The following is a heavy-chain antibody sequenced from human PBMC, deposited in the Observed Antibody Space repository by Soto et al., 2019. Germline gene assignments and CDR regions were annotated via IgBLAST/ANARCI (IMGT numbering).Heavy chain of an antibody. V-gene: IGHV4-39*01. Sequence: SETLSLTCTVSGGSISSSSHYWGWIRQPPGKGLEWIGTMSYSGSTYYNPSLKSRVTISVDTSKTQLSLKLSSVTAADTAVYYCANSGSYFSFDYWRQGTLVTVSS. CDR2: MSYSGST. D-gene: IGHD1-26*01. J-gene: IGHJ4*02. CDR3: ANSGSYFSFDY. CDR1: GGSISSSSHY.